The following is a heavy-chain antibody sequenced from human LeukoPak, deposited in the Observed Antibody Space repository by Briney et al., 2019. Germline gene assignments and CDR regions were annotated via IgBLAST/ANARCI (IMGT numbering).Heavy chain of an antibody. V-gene: IGHV3-74*01. CDR2: INSDGSST. Sequence: GGSLRLSCAASGSTFSSYWMHWVRQAPGKGLVWVSRINSDGSSTSYADSVKGRFTISRDNAKNTLYLQMNSLRAEDTAVYYCAREGGYCSSTSCRHAWFDPWGQGTLVTVSS. J-gene: IGHJ5*02. CDR3: AREGGYCSSTSCRHAWFDP. D-gene: IGHD2-2*01. CDR1: GSTFSSYW.